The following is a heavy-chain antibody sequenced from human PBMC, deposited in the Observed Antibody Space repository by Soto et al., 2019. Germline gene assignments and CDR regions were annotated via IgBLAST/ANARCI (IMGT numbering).Heavy chain of an antibody. Sequence: GASVKVSCKASGYTFTIYYMHWVRQAPGQGLEWMGIINPSGGSTSYAQKFQGRVTMTRDTSTSTVYMELSSLRSEDTAVYYCASGGSGSYYAYYYMDVWGKGTTVTVSS. D-gene: IGHD3-10*01. J-gene: IGHJ6*03. CDR3: ASGGSGSYYAYYYMDV. CDR1: GYTFTIYY. V-gene: IGHV1-46*03. CDR2: INPSGGST.